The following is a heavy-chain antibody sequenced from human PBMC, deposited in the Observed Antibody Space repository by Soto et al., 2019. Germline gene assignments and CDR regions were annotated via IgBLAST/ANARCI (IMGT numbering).Heavy chain of an antibody. Sequence: PSETLSLTCAVSSGSISSSNWWSWVRQPPGKGLEWIGEIHHSGSTNYNPSLKSRDTISVDKSKNQFSLKLSSVTAADTVVYFCAWFDFVVLPAAMGVYYYYYYMDVWGKGTTVTVSS. D-gene: IGHD2-2*01. V-gene: IGHV4-4*02. CDR1: SGSISSSNW. CDR2: IHHSGST. CDR3: AWFDFVVLPAAMGVYYYYYYMDV. J-gene: IGHJ6*03.